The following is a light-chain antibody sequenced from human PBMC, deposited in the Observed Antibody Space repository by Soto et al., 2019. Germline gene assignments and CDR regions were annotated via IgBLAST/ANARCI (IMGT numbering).Light chain of an antibody. V-gene: IGKV1-5*01. CDR2: DAS. CDR1: QTISGW. J-gene: IGKJ4*01. CDR3: QQLSRYPLT. Sequence: DIQMTQSPSTLSASVGDTVTITCRASQTISGWLAWYQQRPGKAPNLLIFDASTLESGVPSRFSGSGSETEFSLTIRALQPEDFATYYCQQLSRYPLTFGQGTKVDIK.